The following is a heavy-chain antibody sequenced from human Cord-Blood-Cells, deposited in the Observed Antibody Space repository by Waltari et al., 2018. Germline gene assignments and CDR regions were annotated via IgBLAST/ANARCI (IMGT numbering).Heavy chain of an antibody. D-gene: IGHD1-26*01. CDR2: ISSSGSTI. CDR3: ARDRRWDPLTPHWYFDL. CDR1: GFTFSSYE. J-gene: IGHJ2*01. V-gene: IGHV3-48*03. Sequence: EVQLVESGGGLVQPGGSLRLSCAASGFTFSSYEMNWVRQAPGKGLEWVSYISSSGSTIYYADSVKGRLTISRDNAKNSLYLQMNSLRAEDTAVYYCARDRRWDPLTPHWYFDLWGRGTLVTVSS.